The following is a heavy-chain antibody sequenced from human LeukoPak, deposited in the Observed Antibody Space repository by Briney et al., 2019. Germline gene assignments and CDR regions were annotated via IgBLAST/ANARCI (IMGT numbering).Heavy chain of an antibody. CDR3: ARGDAAAAARYFDH. Sequence: ASVTVSCMASGYTFTSYYMHWVRQAPGQGPEGMGIIDPGAGSTSYAQQFQGRVSMTSDTSTRTLYMRLSILRSEDTAVYYCARGDAAAAARYFDHWGQGTLVTVSS. V-gene: IGHV1-46*01. CDR1: GYTFTSYY. CDR2: IDPGAGST. J-gene: IGHJ4*02. D-gene: IGHD6-13*01.